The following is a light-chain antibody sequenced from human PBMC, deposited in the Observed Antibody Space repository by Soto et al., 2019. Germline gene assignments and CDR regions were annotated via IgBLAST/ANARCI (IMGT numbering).Light chain of an antibody. CDR2: DVS. V-gene: IGLV2-11*01. CDR3: CSYACSYTLV. CDR1: SSDVGGYNY. Sequence: QSVLTQPRSVSGSPGQSVTISCTGTSSDVGGYNYVSWYQQHPGKAPKLMIYDVSKRPSGVPDRFSGSKSGNTASLTISGLQAEDEADYYCCSYACSYTLVFGTGTKLTVL. J-gene: IGLJ1*01.